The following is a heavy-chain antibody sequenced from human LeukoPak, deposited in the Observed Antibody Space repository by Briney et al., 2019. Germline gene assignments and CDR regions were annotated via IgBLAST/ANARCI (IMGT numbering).Heavy chain of an antibody. V-gene: IGHV5-10-1*01. CDR3: ARQPESTWFDP. CDR2: IDPSDSYT. CDR1: GYSFTSNW. Sequence: GESPKISCKGSGYSFTSNWISWVRQMPGKGLEWMGRIDPSDSYTNYSPSFQGHVTISADKSISTAYLQWSSLKASDTAMYYCARQPESTWFDPWGQGTLVTVSS. D-gene: IGHD2-2*01. J-gene: IGHJ5*02.